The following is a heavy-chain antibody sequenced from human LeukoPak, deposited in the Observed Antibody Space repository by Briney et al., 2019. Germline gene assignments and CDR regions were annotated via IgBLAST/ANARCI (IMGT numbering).Heavy chain of an antibody. J-gene: IGHJ4*02. D-gene: IGHD5-18*01. CDR2: ISSSGSTI. Sequence: PGGSLRLSCAASGFTFSSYEMNWVRQAPGKGLEWVSYISSSGSTIYYADSVKGRFTISRDNAKNSLYLQMNSLGAEDTAVYYCARSRGYSYGYIDPFDYWGQGTLVTVSS. V-gene: IGHV3-48*03. CDR3: ARSRGYSYGYIDPFDY. CDR1: GFTFSSYE.